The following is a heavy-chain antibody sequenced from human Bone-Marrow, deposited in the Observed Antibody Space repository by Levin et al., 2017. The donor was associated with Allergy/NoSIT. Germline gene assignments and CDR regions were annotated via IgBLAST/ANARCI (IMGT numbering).Heavy chain of an antibody. J-gene: IGHJ4*02. CDR2: ISTSGDDT. V-gene: IGHV3-23*01. CDR3: ASDLPSTMVREEVGY. Sequence: GGSLRLSCAGSGFTFTNYAMSWVRQAPGKGLEWVSTISTSGDDTYYADSVKGRFTISRDNSKNTLFLQLSSLRAEDTAVYYCASDLPSTMVREEVGYWGQGTLVTVSS. D-gene: IGHD3-10*01. CDR1: GFTFTNYA.